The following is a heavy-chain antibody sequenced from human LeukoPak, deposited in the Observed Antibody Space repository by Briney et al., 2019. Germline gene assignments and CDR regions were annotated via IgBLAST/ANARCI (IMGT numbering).Heavy chain of an antibody. J-gene: IGHJ4*02. CDR2: ISAYNGNT. Sequence: ASVKVSCKASGYTFTSYGISWVRQAPGQGLEWMGWISAYNGNTNYAQKLQGRVTMTTDTSTSTAYMELRSLRSDDTAVYYCAGVAGYSGYSAHFDYWGQGTLVTVSS. V-gene: IGHV1-18*01. D-gene: IGHD5-12*01. CDR1: GYTFTSYG. CDR3: AGVAGYSGYSAHFDY.